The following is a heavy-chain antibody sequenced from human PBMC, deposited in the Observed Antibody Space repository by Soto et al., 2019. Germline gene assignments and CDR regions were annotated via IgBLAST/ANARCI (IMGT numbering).Heavy chain of an antibody. CDR1: GYSSFSWG. CDR3: VRDLAVALIDY. D-gene: IGHD6-19*01. J-gene: IGHJ4*01. CDR2: IITCNGNT. V-gene: IGHV1-18*01. Sequence: ASVKISCKTSGYSSFSWGISWGRQEPGQRHEWRGWIITCNGNTKYERKLQNRPIMTTDTTTNTTYMELMSRITDDTTVYYCVRDLAVALIDYWG.